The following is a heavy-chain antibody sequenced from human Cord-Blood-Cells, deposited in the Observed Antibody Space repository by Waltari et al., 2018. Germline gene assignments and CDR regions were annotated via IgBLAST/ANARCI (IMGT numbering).Heavy chain of an antibody. CDR1: GYSISSGYY. D-gene: IGHD1-26*01. V-gene: IGHV4-38-2*02. Sequence: QVLLQESGPGLVKPSATLSLTCAVSGYSISSGYYWGWIRQPPGKGLEWIGSIYHSGSTYYNPSLKSRVTISVDTSKNQFSLKLSSVTAADTAVYYCARDRIVGATTGSRYFDYWGQGTLVTVSS. J-gene: IGHJ4*02. CDR2: IYHSGST. CDR3: ARDRIVGATTGSRYFDY.